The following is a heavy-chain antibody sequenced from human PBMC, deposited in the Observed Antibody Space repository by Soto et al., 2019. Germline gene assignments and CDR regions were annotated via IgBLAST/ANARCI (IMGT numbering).Heavy chain of an antibody. D-gene: IGHD6-19*01. V-gene: IGHV3-23*01. J-gene: IGHJ4*02. CDR3: ARDCAGYSSGWDQRGGFDY. CDR1: GFPFIAFA. Sequence: GGSLRLSCAASGFPFIAFAMNWVLKAPGKGLEWVSGIGGSGDSIYYADSVKGRFSISRDNFKNTVYLQMNSLRVEDTAVYYCARDCAGYSSGWDQRGGFDYWGQGTLVTVSS. CDR2: IGGSGDSI.